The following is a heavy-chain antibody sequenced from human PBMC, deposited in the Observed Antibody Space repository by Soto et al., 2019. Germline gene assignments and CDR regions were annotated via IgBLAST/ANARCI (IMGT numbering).Heavy chain of an antibody. D-gene: IGHD3-22*01. CDR1: GYTFTSYA. CDR2: INAGNGNT. Sequence: ASVKVSCKASGYTFTSYAMHWVRQAPGQRLEWMGWINAGNGNTEYSQKFQGRVTITRDTSASTAYMELSSLRSEDTAVYYCASFYDSSGRGKWEYYYYGMDVWGQGTTVTAP. V-gene: IGHV1-3*01. CDR3: ASFYDSSGRGKWEYYYYGMDV. J-gene: IGHJ6*02.